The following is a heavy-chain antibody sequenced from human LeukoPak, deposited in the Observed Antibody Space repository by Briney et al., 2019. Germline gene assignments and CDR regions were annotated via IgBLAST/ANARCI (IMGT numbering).Heavy chain of an antibody. V-gene: IGHV1-69*05. J-gene: IGHJ4*02. D-gene: IGHD1-26*01. CDR2: IIPIFGTA. CDR3: AHTGGSYPWFPFDY. Sequence: SVKVSCKASGGTFSSYAISWVRQAPGQGLEWMGGIIPIFGTASYAQKFQGRVTMTRDMSTSTVYMELSSLRSEDTAVYYCAHTGGSYPWFPFDYWGQGTLVTVSS. CDR1: GGTFSSYA.